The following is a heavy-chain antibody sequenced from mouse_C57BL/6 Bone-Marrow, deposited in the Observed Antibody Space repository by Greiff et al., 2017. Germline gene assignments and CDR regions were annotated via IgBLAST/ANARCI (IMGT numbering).Heavy chain of an antibody. CDR1: GYAFTNYL. V-gene: IGHV1-54*01. Sequence: VQLQQSGAELVRPGTSVKVSCKASGYAFTNYLIEWVKQRPGQGLEWIGVINPGSGGTNYNEKFKGKATLTAGKSSSTAYLQLSSLTSEDSAVYFCARGGLLYQTDYAMDYWGQGTSVTGSS. D-gene: IGHD2-12*01. CDR3: ARGGLLYQTDYAMDY. J-gene: IGHJ4*01. CDR2: INPGSGGT.